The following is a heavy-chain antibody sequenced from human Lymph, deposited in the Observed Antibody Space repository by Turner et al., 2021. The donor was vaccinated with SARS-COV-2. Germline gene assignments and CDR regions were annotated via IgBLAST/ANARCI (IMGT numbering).Heavy chain of an antibody. Sequence: QVQLVQAGAEVTKPGASVTVSCKASGYTFTSYYMHWVRQAPGQGLEWMGISNPSDDSTSYAQKFQGRVTMTRDTSTSTVYMELSSLRSEDTAVYYCARVGPGGFDYWGQGTPVTVSS. V-gene: IGHV1-46*01. CDR1: GYTFTSYY. J-gene: IGHJ4*02. CDR2: SNPSDDST. D-gene: IGHD2-15*01. CDR3: ARVGPGGFDY.